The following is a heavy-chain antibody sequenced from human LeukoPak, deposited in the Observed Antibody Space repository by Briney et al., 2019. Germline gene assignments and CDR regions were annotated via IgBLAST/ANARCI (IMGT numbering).Heavy chain of an antibody. CDR3: TTYGSGRKFDY. J-gene: IGHJ4*02. Sequence: GGSLRLPCAASGFSFSDAWMSWVRQIPGKGLEWVGRIEGKTDGGTTDYAAPVKGRFTISRDDSTNTLYLQMNSLKSEDTAVYYCTTYGSGRKFDYWGQGILVTVSS. CDR2: IEGKTDGGTT. V-gene: IGHV3-15*04. CDR1: GFSFSDAW. D-gene: IGHD3-10*01.